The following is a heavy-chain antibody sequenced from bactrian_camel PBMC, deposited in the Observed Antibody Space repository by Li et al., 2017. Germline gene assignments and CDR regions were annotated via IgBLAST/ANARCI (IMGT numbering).Heavy chain of an antibody. CDR3: AAGRLSGKDWRLPHEYRY. D-gene: IGHD2*01. CDR2: VNSVGTT. J-gene: IGHJ4*01. Sequence: HVQLVESGGGSVQAGGSLTLSCAASGFSINNYCLGWFRQAPGKEREGVAVVNSVGTTSYADSVQGRFTISQDNAKNTLYLQMNSLKPEDTAMYYCAAGRLSGKDWRLPHEYRYRGQGTQVTVS. CDR1: GFSINNYC. V-gene: IGHV3S63*01.